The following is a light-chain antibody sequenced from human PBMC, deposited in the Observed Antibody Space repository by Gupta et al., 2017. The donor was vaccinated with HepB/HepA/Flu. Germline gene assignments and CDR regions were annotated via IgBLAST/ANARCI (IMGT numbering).Light chain of an antibody. CDR2: GAS. CDR3: QQCGTSQWT. J-gene: IGKJ1*01. V-gene: IGKV3-20*01. Sequence: EIVLTQSPGTLSLSPGETVTLSCRASQSVSSTYLAWYQQKPGQAPRLLIYGASSRATGIPDRVSGSGSGSGTDFTLTISRLEPEDLAVYYCQQCGTSQWTFGQGTKVEIK. CDR1: QSVSSTY.